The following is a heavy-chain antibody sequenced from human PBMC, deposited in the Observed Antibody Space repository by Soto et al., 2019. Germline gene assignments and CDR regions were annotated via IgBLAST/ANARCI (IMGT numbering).Heavy chain of an antibody. CDR3: ARVTDYYDTIGYSREYFQH. D-gene: IGHD3-22*01. J-gene: IGHJ1*01. CDR2: FSYTGAS. Sequence: SETLSLTCTVSGDSIASSDYYWCWIRQPPGKGLAWIGSFSYTGASYYSPSLKSRISISLDTSKNQFSLRLSSVTAADTAVYFCARVTDYYDTIGYSREYFQHWGQGTPVTVSS. V-gene: IGHV4-39*01. CDR1: GDSIASSDYY.